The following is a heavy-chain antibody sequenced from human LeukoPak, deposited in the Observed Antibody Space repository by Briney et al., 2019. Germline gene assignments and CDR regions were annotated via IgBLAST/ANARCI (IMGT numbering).Heavy chain of an antibody. CDR3: ARHGEVGQWLVRFTHGLYYFDY. Sequence: SETLSLTCTVSGGSISSSSYYWGWIRQPPGKGLEWIGSIYYSGSTYYNPSLKSRVTISVDTSKNQFSLKLSSVTAADTAVYYCARHGEVGQWLVRFTHGLYYFDYWGQGTLVTVSS. J-gene: IGHJ4*02. D-gene: IGHD6-19*01. CDR1: GGSISSSSYY. CDR2: IYYSGST. V-gene: IGHV4-39*01.